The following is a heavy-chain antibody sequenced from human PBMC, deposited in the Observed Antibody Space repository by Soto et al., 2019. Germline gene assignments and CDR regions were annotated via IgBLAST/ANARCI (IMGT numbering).Heavy chain of an antibody. CDR2: ISAYNGNT. CDR3: AVGPYYYDSSGYSVAFDI. J-gene: IGHJ3*02. CDR1: GYTFTSYG. D-gene: IGHD3-22*01. V-gene: IGHV1-18*01. Sequence: QVQLVQSGAEVKKPGASVKVSCKASGYTFTSYGISWVRQAPGQGLEWMGWISAYNGNTNYAQKPQGRVTMTTDTSTSTAYMELRSLRSDDTAVYYCAVGPYYYDSSGYSVAFDIWGQGTMVTVSS.